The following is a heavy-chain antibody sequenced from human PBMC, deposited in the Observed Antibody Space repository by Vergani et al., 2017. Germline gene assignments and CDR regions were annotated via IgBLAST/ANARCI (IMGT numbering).Heavy chain of an antibody. V-gene: IGHV3-30*02. J-gene: IGHJ4*02. CDR3: AKAAMGLFDY. D-gene: IGHD5-18*01. Sequence: QVQLVESGGGVVQPGGSLRLSCAASGFTFSSYGMHWVRQAPGKGLEWVAFIRSDGSNKYYADSVKGRFTISRDNSKNTLYLQMKSLRAEDTAVYYCAKAAMGLFDYWGQGTLVTVSS. CDR2: IRSDGSNK. CDR1: GFTFSSYG.